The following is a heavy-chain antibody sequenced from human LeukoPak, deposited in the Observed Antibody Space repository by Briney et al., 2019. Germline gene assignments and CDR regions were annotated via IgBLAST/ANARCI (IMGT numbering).Heavy chain of an antibody. D-gene: IGHD3-10*01. J-gene: IGHJ4*02. CDR3: ARSVITMVRGVTPPHY. CDR1: GFTFSDYY. CDR2: ISSSGSTI. V-gene: IGHV3-11*01. Sequence: PGGSLRLSCAASGFTFSDYYMSWIRQAPGKGLEWVSYISSSGSTIYYADSVKGRFTISRDNAKNSLYLQMNSLRAEDTAVYYCARSVITMVRGVTPPHYWGQGTLVTVSS.